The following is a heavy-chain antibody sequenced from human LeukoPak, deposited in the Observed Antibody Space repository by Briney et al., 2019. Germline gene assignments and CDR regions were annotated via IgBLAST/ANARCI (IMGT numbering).Heavy chain of an antibody. CDR3: ARRRLLWFGESHRGYFDL. V-gene: IGHV4-34*01. D-gene: IGHD3-10*01. CDR1: GGSFIGYY. CDR2: INHSGST. Sequence: SETLSLTCAVYGGSFIGYYWSWIRQPPGKGLEWIGEINHSGSTNYNPSLKSRVTISVDTSKNQFSLKLSSVTAADTAVYYCARRRLLWFGESHRGYFDLWGRGTLVTVSS. J-gene: IGHJ2*01.